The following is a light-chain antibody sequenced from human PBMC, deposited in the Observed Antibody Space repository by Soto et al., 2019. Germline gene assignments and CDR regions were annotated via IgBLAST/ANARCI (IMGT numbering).Light chain of an antibody. V-gene: IGKV1-39*01. J-gene: IGKJ1*01. CDR2: AAS. CDR1: HSIGNF. Sequence: DIQMTQTPSALSASLLDTITITFLASHSIGNFLNLYQHKPVKGPKLLIYAASTLQSDVPSRFSGSGSGTDFTLTITGLQPEDFATYSCQQSYTTPWTFGQGTKVDI. CDR3: QQSYTTPWT.